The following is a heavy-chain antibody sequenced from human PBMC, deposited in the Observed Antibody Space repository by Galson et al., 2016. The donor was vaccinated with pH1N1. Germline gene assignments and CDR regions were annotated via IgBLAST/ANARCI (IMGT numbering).Heavy chain of an antibody. Sequence: TLSLPCTVSGGSISSGGYYWSWIRQHPGKGLEWIGYIYYSGNTYYNPSLESRVTISVDTSKNQFSLKLSSVTAADTAVYYCARAQSASFSSINGAFDYWGQGALVTVSS. CDR2: IYYSGNT. J-gene: IGHJ4*02. V-gene: IGHV4-31*03. D-gene: IGHD2-2*01. CDR1: GGSISSGGYY. CDR3: ARAQSASFSSINGAFDY.